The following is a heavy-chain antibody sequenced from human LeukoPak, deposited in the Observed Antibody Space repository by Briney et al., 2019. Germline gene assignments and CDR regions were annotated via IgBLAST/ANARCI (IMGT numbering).Heavy chain of an antibody. Sequence: ASVKVSCKASGYTFTSNYIHWVRQAPGQGLEWMGMIYPRDGSTSYAQKFQGRVTVTRDTSTSTVHMELSGLRSEDTAVYYCARGPPNWGMVGYWGQGTLVTVSP. D-gene: IGHD7-27*01. J-gene: IGHJ4*02. CDR1: GYTFTSNY. V-gene: IGHV1-46*01. CDR2: IYPRDGST. CDR3: ARGPPNWGMVGY.